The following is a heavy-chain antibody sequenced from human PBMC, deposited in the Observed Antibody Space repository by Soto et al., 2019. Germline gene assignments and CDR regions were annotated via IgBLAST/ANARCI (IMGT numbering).Heavy chain of an antibody. V-gene: IGHV4-59*01. Sequence: SETLSLTCTVSGGSISSYYWSWIRQPPGKGLEWIGYIYYSGSTNYNPSLKSRVTISVDTSKNQFSLKLSSVTAADTAVYYCERALAGYRSPLFDYWGQGTLVTVSS. J-gene: IGHJ4*02. CDR2: IYYSGST. D-gene: IGHD5-18*01. CDR1: GGSISSYY. CDR3: ERALAGYRSPLFDY.